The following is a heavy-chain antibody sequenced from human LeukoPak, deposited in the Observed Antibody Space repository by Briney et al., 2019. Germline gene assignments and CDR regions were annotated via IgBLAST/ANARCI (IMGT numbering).Heavy chain of an antibody. V-gene: IGHV4-59*01. CDR3: ASSRPPYYDSSGYDC. CDR1: GGSLSSYY. D-gene: IGHD3-22*01. CDR2: IYYSGST. J-gene: IGHJ4*02. Sequence: SETLPLTCTVSGGSLSSYYWSWIQQPPGKGLEWIGYIYYSGSTNYNPSLKSRVTISVDTSKNQFSLKLSSVTAADTAVYYCASSRPPYYDSSGYDCWGQGTLVTVSS.